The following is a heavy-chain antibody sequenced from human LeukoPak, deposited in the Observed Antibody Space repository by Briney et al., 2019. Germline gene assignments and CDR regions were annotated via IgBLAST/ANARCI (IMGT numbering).Heavy chain of an antibody. J-gene: IGHJ4*02. V-gene: IGHV4-61*08. CDR3: ARGIKDFDY. CDR2: IYYSGST. CDR1: GGSISSCGYL. Sequence: SETLSLTCTVSGGSISSCGYLWSWIRQPPGKGLEWIGYIYYSGSTNYNPSLKSRVTISVDTSKNQFSLKLSSVTAADTAVYYCARGIKDFDYWGQGTLVTVSS.